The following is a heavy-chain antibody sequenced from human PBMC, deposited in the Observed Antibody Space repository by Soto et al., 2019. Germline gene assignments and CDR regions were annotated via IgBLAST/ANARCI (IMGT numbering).Heavy chain of an antibody. CDR3: ARDLPPVDY. V-gene: IGHV1-18*01. Sequence: QIQLVQSGAEVKKPGASVKVSCKASGYTFSSYHITWVRQAPGQGLEWMGWISAYNGNTNYAQNLEGRVTMTTNPSTSTAYMELRRLRSDVTAVYYCARDLPPVDYCGQGTLVAVSS. J-gene: IGHJ4*02. CDR2: ISAYNGNT. CDR1: GYTFSSYH.